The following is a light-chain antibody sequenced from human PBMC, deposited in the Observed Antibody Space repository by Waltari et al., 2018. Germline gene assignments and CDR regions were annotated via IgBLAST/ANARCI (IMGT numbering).Light chain of an antibody. Sequence: QSALTQPASVSGSPGQSISISCIGTSSDIGTFNLVSWYLQYPGTAPKLLIYDFSQRPSGVSHSIAASKSGNTASLTIAGIQDEDEAIYCCWSDAGSRTWVFGGGAKLPVL. V-gene: IGLV2-23*02. CDR1: SSDIGTFNL. J-gene: IGLJ3*02. CDR3: WSDAGSRTWV. CDR2: DFS.